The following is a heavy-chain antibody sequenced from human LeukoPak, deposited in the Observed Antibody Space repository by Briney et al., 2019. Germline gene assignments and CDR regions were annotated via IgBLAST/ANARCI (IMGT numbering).Heavy chain of an antibody. V-gene: IGHV3-7*01. CDR2: IKEDGSEK. Sequence: GGSLRLSCAASGFTFSGYWMTWVRQAPGKGLEWVANIKEDGSEKYYVDSVEGRFTISRDNAKNSLFLQMNSLRAEDTAVYYCARRRTVDVWGQGTTVTVSS. CDR3: ARRRTVDV. J-gene: IGHJ6*02. CDR1: GFTFSGYW.